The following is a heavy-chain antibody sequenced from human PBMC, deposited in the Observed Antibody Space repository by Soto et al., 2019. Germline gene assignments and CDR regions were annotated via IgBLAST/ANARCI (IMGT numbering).Heavy chain of an antibody. V-gene: IGHV4-34*01. CDR1: GGSFSGYY. J-gene: IGHJ5*02. CDR3: ARSDGYGYIVVVPPASRKNWFSP. D-gene: IGHD2-2*01. Sequence: SETLSLTCAVYGGSFSGYYWSWSRQPPGKGLEWIGEINHSGSTNYNPSLKSRVTISVDTSKNQFSLKLSSVTAADTAVYYCARSDGYGYIVVVPPASRKNWFSPWGQGTLVT. CDR2: INHSGST.